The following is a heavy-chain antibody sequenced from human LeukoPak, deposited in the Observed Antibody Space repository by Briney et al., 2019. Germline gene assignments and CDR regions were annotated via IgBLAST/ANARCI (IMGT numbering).Heavy chain of an antibody. D-gene: IGHD4-17*01. J-gene: IGHJ4*02. CDR2: ITWNSATI. CDR3: VRGSYGAYDY. Sequence: GGSLRLSCATSGFTFDDYAMHWGRQAPGKGLEWVSGITWNSATIVYADSVKGRFTISRDNAKNSLYLQMNSLRAEDTAVYYCVRGSYGAYDYWGQGSLVTVSS. CDR1: GFTFDDYA. V-gene: IGHV3-9*01.